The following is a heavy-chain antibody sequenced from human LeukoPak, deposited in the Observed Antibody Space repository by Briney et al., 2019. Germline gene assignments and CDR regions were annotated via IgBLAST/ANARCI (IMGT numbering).Heavy chain of an antibody. V-gene: IGHV1-46*01. D-gene: IGHD4-11*01. CDR2: INPSGGST. Sequence: ASVKVSRKASGYTFTGNYMHWVRQAPGQGLEWMGIINPSGGSTTYAQKFQGRVTMTRDMSTRTLYMELSSLRSEDTAFYYCARVGDYSPRGWFDPWGQGTLVTVSS. CDR1: GYTFTGNY. CDR3: ARVGDYSPRGWFDP. J-gene: IGHJ5*02.